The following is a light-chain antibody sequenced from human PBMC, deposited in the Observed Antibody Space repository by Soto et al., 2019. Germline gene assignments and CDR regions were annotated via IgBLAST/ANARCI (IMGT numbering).Light chain of an antibody. CDR2: ENN. V-gene: IGLV1-51*02. CDR1: SSNIGNNY. J-gene: IGLJ1*01. Sequence: SVLPQPPSVSASPGQMDTISCSGSSSNIGNNYVSWYQQLPGTAPKLLIYENNKRPSGIPDRFSGSKSGTSATLGITGLQTGDEADYYCGTWDSSLSAGVFGTGTKVTVL. CDR3: GTWDSSLSAGV.